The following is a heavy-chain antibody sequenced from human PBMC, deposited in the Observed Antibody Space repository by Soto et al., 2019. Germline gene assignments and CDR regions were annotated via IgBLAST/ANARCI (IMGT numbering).Heavy chain of an antibody. Sequence: GESLKISCKGSGYSFTSYWIGWVRQMPGKGLEWMGIIYPGDSDTRYSPSFQGQVTISADKSSSTAYLQWSSLMASDTAMYYCARHLYSYGFGYWGQRRLVTVSS. J-gene: IGHJ4*02. CDR2: IYPGDSDT. CDR3: ARHLYSYGFGY. D-gene: IGHD5-18*01. V-gene: IGHV5-51*01. CDR1: GYSFTSYW.